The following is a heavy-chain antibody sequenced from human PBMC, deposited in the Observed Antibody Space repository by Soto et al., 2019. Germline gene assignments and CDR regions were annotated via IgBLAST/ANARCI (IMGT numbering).Heavy chain of an antibody. Sequence: EVQLVESGGGLVQPGGSLRLSCVGYGFTFSDYWMSWVRQAPGKGLEWMANIKEDGSEKYYVESMKDRFTISRDNAKKSLYLQVISLRDDATAIYYCARVLGGDYGSGRHDSWGQGSLVTVSS. J-gene: IGHJ4*02. CDR2: IKEDGSEK. D-gene: IGHD3-10*01. V-gene: IGHV3-7*01. CDR1: GFTFSDYW. CDR3: ARVLGGDYGSGRHDS.